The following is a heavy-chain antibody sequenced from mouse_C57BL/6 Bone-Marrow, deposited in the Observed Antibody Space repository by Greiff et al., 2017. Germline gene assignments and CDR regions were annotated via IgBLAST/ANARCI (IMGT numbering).Heavy chain of an antibody. CDR1: GYSFTGYY. Sequence: VQLQQSGPELVKPGASVKISCKASGYSFTGYYMHWVKQSHGNILDWIGYIYPYNGVSSYNQKFKGKATLTVDKSSSTAYMALRSLTSEDSAVYYCARGNLLLRQAWFAYWGQGTLVTVSA. CDR3: ARGNLLLRQAWFAY. D-gene: IGHD1-1*01. CDR2: IYPYNGVS. J-gene: IGHJ3*01. V-gene: IGHV1-31*01.